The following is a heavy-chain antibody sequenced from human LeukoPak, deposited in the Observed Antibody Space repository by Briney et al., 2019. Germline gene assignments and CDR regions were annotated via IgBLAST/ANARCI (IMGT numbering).Heavy chain of an antibody. Sequence: ASVKVSCTASGYTFTGYFMHWVRQAPGQGLEWMGWINPNSGDTNYAQKFQGRVTMTRDTSISTAHMELSRLRSDDTGVYYCATGRHVDTAMVAERDFDYWGQGTLVTVSS. CDR2: INPNSGDT. V-gene: IGHV1-2*02. D-gene: IGHD5-18*01. CDR3: ATGRHVDTAMVAERDFDY. J-gene: IGHJ4*02. CDR1: GYTFTGYF.